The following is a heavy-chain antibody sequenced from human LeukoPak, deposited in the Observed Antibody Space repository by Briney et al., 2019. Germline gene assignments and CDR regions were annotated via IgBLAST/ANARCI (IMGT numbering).Heavy chain of an antibody. D-gene: IGHD6-13*01. CDR3: ARGPGEGSSWYINWFDP. J-gene: IGHJ5*02. V-gene: IGHV1-8*01. CDR2: MNPNSGNT. Sequence: ASVKVSCKASGYSFTSYDINWVRQASGQGLDWMGWMNPNSGNTGYAQKFQGRVTMTRNTSISTAYMELSSLRSEDTAVYYCARGPGEGSSWYINWFDPWGQGTLVTVSS. CDR1: GYSFTSYD.